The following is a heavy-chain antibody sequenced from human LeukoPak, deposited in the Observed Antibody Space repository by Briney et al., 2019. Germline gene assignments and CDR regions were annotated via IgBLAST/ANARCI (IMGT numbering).Heavy chain of an antibody. J-gene: IGHJ4*02. V-gene: IGHV3-9*01. CDR3: AKDKSDSSGYYTYFDY. CDR2: ISWNSGSI. Sequence: GGSLRLSCAASGFTFDGYAMHWVWQAPGKGLEWVSGISWNSGSIGYADSVKGRFTISRDNAKNSLYLQMNSLRAEDTALYYCAKDKSDSSGYYTYFDYWGQGTLVTVSS. D-gene: IGHD3-22*01. CDR1: GFTFDGYA.